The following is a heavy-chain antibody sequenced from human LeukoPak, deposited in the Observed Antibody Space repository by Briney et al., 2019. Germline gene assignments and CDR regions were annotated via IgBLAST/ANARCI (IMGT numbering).Heavy chain of an antibody. CDR3: ARDDLSIAAAGEGLDH. CDR1: GFTFSSYW. V-gene: IGHV3-74*01. CDR2: INSDGNST. Sequence: GGSLRLSCAASGFTFSSYWRHWVRQAPGKGLVWVSRINSDGNSTTYAYSVKGRFTISRDNAKNTLYLQMNSLRAEDTAVYYCARDDLSIAAAGEGLDHWGQGTLVTVSS. J-gene: IGHJ4*02. D-gene: IGHD6-13*01.